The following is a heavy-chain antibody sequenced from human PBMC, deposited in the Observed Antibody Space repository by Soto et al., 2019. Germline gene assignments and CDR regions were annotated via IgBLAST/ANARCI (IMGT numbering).Heavy chain of an antibody. Sequence: QVLLVQSGAEMKQPGSSVSVSCRASGDSFTNYAFTWVRQAPGQGPEWLGGIILALGTPHYSQRFQGRLTIPADESSSTVYMELGGLRLDDTAVYYCGRYCTNTKCRVGYYLDLWGQGTLLTVSS. CDR1: GDSFTNYA. J-gene: IGHJ5*02. V-gene: IGHV1-69*01. CDR2: IILALGTP. D-gene: IGHD2-8*01. CDR3: GRYCTNTKCRVGYYLDL.